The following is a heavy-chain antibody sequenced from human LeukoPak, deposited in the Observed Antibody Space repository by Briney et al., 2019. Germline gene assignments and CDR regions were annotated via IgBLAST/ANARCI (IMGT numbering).Heavy chain of an antibody. V-gene: IGHV3-7*01. J-gene: IGHJ3*02. CDR2: IKQDGSER. D-gene: IGHD5-24*01. Sequence: GGSLRLPCAASGFTFSSYWMSWVRQGPGKGLEWLANIKQDGSERYYVDPVKGRFTISRDNGKNSLYVQMNNLRAEDTGVYYCARGGFNYGAFDIWGQGTMVTVSS. CDR3: ARGGFNYGAFDI. CDR1: GFTFSSYW.